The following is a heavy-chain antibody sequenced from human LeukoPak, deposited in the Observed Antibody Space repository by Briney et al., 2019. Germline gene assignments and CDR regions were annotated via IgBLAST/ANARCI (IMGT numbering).Heavy chain of an antibody. CDR2: IKQDGSEK. V-gene: IGHV3-7*01. CDR1: GFTFSSYL. Sequence: VGSLRLSCAPSGFTFSSYLMNWVRQAPGKGLEWLANIKQDGSEKFYVDSVKGRFTISRDNSKNTLNLQMNSLRAEDTAVYYCAKVCTVTTCSDYWGQGTLVTVSS. J-gene: IGHJ4*02. CDR3: AKVCTVTTCSDY. D-gene: IGHD4-11*01.